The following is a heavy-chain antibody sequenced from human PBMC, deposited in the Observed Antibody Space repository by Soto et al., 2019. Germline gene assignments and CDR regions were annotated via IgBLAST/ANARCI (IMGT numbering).Heavy chain of an antibody. Sequence: SVKVSCKASGGTFSSYAISWVRQAPGQGLEWMGGIIPIFGTANYAQKFQGRVTITADKSTSTAYMELSSLRSEDTAVYYCARDSGTYYYGSGSYHWPFDYWGQGTLVTVSS. CDR1: GGTFSSYA. J-gene: IGHJ4*02. D-gene: IGHD3-10*01. CDR2: IIPIFGTA. CDR3: ARDSGTYYYGSGSYHWPFDY. V-gene: IGHV1-69*06.